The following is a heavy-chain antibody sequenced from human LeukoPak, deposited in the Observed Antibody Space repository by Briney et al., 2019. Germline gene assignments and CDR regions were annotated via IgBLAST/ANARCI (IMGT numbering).Heavy chain of an antibody. J-gene: IGHJ6*02. Sequence: GGSLRLSCAASGFTFSSYWMSWVRQAPGKGLEWVANIKQDGSEKYYVDSVKGRFTISRDNSKNTLYLQMNSLRAEDTAVYYCAKVHGQWLVSDYYYGMDVWGQGTTVTVSS. V-gene: IGHV3-7*01. CDR1: GFTFSSYW. CDR2: IKQDGSEK. D-gene: IGHD6-19*01. CDR3: AKVHGQWLVSDYYYGMDV.